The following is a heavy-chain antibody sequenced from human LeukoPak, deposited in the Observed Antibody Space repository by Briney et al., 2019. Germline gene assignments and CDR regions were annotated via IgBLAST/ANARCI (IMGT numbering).Heavy chain of an antibody. CDR1: GDSISSSSYY. V-gene: IGHV4-39*01. D-gene: IGHD3-10*01. Sequence: SQTLSLTCTVSGDSISSSSYYWGWIRQPPGKGLEWIGSVHHSGSTYYTPSLKSRVTISVDTSKNQFSLKLSSVTAADTAVYQCARLYYYGSGSDLSGFDIWGQGTMVTVSS. CDR2: VHHSGST. J-gene: IGHJ3*02. CDR3: ARLYYYGSGSDLSGFDI.